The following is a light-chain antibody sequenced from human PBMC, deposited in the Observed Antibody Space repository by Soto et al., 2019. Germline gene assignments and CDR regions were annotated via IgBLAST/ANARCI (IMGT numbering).Light chain of an antibody. Sequence: EIVLTQSPGTLSFSPGERATLSCRASQSVSSSYLVWHQQKPGQAPRLLIYAASRRATGIPDRFSGSGSGTDFTLTISSLQSEDFAVYYCQQYNNWPRTFGQGTKVDNK. CDR1: QSVSSSY. V-gene: IGKV3-20*01. CDR3: QQYNNWPRT. CDR2: AAS. J-gene: IGKJ1*01.